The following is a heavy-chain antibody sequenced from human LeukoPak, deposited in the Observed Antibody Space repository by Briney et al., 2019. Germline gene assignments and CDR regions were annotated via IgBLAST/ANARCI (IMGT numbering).Heavy chain of an antibody. D-gene: IGHD3-9*01. J-gene: IGHJ4*02. V-gene: IGHV4-4*02. Sequence: SETLSLTCAVSGGSISSSNWWSWVRQPPGKGLEWIGEIYTSGSTNYNPSLKSRVTISVDTSKNQFSLKLSSVTAADTAVYYCARLDYDILTGYYGDGDYWGQGTLVTVSS. CDR2: IYTSGST. CDR1: GGSISSSNW. CDR3: ARLDYDILTGYYGDGDY.